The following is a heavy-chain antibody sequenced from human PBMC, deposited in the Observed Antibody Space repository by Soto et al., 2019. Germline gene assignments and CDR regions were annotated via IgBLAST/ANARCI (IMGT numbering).Heavy chain of an antibody. CDR2: IYYSGST. CDR3: ARTHLGELSLSV. J-gene: IGHJ4*02. D-gene: IGHD3-16*02. Sequence: PSETLSLTCTVSGGSISSYYWSWIRQPPGKGLEWIGYIYYSGSTNYNPSLKSRVTISVDTSKNQFSLKPSSVTAADTAVYYCARTHLGELSLSVWGQGTLVTVSS. V-gene: IGHV4-59*01. CDR1: GGSISSYY.